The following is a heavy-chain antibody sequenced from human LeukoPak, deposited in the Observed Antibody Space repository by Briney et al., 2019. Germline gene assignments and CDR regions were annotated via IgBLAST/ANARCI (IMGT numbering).Heavy chain of an antibody. Sequence: GGSLRLSCAASGFTFSSYSMNWVRQAPGKGLGWVSSISSSSSYIYYADSVKGRFTISRDNAKNSLYLQMNSLRAEDTAVYYCARAALEWLSLDYWGQGTLVTVSS. CDR3: ARAALEWLSLDY. J-gene: IGHJ4*02. CDR2: ISSSSSYI. D-gene: IGHD3-3*01. CDR1: GFTFSSYS. V-gene: IGHV3-21*01.